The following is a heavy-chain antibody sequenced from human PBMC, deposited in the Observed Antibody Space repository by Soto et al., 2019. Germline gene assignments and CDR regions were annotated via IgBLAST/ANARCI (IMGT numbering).Heavy chain of an antibody. CDR2: MYHSGST. V-gene: IGHV4-30-2*01. CDR3: ARVPEY. Sequence: PSKSLSLMWTVYGSYPCSRSDCWSCIRQPPGKGLEWIGYMYHSGSTYYNPSLKSRVTISIDRSKNQFSLKLSSVTAADTAVYYCARVPEYWGQGILVSVSS. CDR1: GSYPCSRSDC. J-gene: IGHJ4*02.